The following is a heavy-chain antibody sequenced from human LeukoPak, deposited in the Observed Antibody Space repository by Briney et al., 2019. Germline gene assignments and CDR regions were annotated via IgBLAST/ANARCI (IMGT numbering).Heavy chain of an antibody. CDR3: ARDDCSSTSCYVGYYYGMDV. CDR2: MSYDGSNK. V-gene: IGHV3-30-3*01. Sequence: GGSLRLSCAAAGFTFSSYAMHWVRQAPGKGLEWVAVMSYDGSNKYYADSVKGRFTISRDNSKNTLYLQMNSLRAEDTAVYYCARDDCSSTSCYVGYYYGMDVWGQGTTVTVSS. J-gene: IGHJ6*02. CDR1: GFTFSSYA. D-gene: IGHD2-2*01.